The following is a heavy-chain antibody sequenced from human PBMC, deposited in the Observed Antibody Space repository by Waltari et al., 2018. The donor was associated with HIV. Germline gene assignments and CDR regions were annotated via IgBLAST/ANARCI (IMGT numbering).Heavy chain of an antibody. J-gene: IGHJ4*02. Sequence: EVQLVESGGGLVKPGGSLRLSCAASGFLFKKAWMSWVRQAPGKGVEWVGRIITGQVGGATYYAAPVKGRFTISRDDSKNTLYLQMDGLNTEDSAVYYCTADLYGSDQYSHDYWGQGTLVTVSP. CDR2: IITGQVGGAT. D-gene: IGHD1-26*01. CDR3: TADLYGSDQYSHDY. CDR1: GFLFKKAW. V-gene: IGHV3-15*01.